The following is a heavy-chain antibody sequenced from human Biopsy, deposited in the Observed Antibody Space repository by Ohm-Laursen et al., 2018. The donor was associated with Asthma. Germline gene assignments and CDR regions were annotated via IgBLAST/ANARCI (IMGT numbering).Heavy chain of an antibody. V-gene: IGHV1-69*13. CDR3: ARKAGSCISRTCYSLDF. Sequence: ASVKVSCKALGGTFNTYVIGWVRQAPGQGLEWMGGINSVFSTTTYPQKFQDRVTITADDSTSTVYMELSSLRSEDTAVYYCARKAGSCISRTCYSLDFWGQGTLVTVSS. J-gene: IGHJ4*02. D-gene: IGHD2-2*01. CDR1: GGTFNTYV. CDR2: INSVFSTT.